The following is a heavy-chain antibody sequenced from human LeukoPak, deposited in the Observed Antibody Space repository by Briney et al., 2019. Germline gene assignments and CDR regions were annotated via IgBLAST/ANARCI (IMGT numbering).Heavy chain of an antibody. D-gene: IGHD3-3*01. Sequence: SQTLSLTCTVSGGSISSGSYYWSWIRQPAGKGLEWIGRIYTSGSTNYNPSLKSRVTISVDTSKNQFSLKLSSVTAADTAVYYCARDAPDFWSGYYRFDYYYYYMDVWGKGTAVTVSS. CDR1: GGSISSGSYY. CDR3: ARDAPDFWSGYYRFDYYYYYMDV. CDR2: IYTSGST. V-gene: IGHV4-61*02. J-gene: IGHJ6*03.